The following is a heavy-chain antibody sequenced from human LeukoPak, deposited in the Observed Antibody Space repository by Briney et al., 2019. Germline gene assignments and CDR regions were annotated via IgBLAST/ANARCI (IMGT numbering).Heavy chain of an antibody. CDR1: GYTFTGYY. V-gene: IGHV1-2*02. CDR3: ARAPRRELPNGWWAFDI. D-gene: IGHD1-26*01. Sequence: ASVKVSCKASGYTFTGYYMHWVRQAPGQGLEWMGWINPNSGGTNYAQKFQGRVTTTRDTSISTAYMELSRLRSDDTAVYYCARAPRRELPNGWWAFDIWGQGTMVTVSS. J-gene: IGHJ3*02. CDR2: INPNSGGT.